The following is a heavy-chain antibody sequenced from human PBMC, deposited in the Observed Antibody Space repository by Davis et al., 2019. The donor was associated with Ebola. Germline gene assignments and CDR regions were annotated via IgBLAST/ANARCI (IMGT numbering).Heavy chain of an antibody. D-gene: IGHD6-13*01. CDR1: GGTFSSHA. V-gene: IGHV1-69*10. J-gene: IGHJ4*02. Sequence: SVKVSCKASGGTFSSHAVSWVRQAPGQGLEWMGGIIPILGATNYAQSFQGRVTITADKSTSTAYMELSSLRSEDTAVYYCAREGGASSWAEYYFDYWGQGTLVTVSS. CDR3: AREGGASSWAEYYFDY. CDR2: IIPILGAT.